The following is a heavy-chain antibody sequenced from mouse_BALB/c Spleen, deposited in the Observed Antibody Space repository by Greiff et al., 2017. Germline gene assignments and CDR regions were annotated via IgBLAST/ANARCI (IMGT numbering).Heavy chain of an antibody. V-gene: IGHV1-69*02. CDR3: TRSPMITPWFAY. CDR1: GYTFTSYW. Sequence: QVQLKQPGAELVRPGASVKLSCKASGYTFTSYWINWVKQRPGQGLEWIGNIYPSDSYTNYNQKFKDKATLTVDKSSSTAYMQLSSPTSEDSAVYYCTRSPMITPWFAYWGQGTLVTVSA. D-gene: IGHD2-4*01. CDR2: IYPSDSYT. J-gene: IGHJ3*01.